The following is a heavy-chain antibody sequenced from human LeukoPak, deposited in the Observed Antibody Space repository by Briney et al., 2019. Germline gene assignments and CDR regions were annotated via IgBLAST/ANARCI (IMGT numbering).Heavy chain of an antibody. V-gene: IGHV3-48*04. CDR1: GFSFSSYS. J-gene: IGHJ5*02. D-gene: IGHD2-15*01. CDR3: ARDRCGGSCYLVGWFDP. CDR2: ISSSSSSI. Sequence: PGGSLRLSCAASGFSFSSYSMNWVRQAPGKGLEWVSYISSSSSSIYYADSVKGRFTISRDNAKNSVYLQMNSLRAEDTAVYYCARDRCGGSCYLVGWFDPWGQGTLVTVSS.